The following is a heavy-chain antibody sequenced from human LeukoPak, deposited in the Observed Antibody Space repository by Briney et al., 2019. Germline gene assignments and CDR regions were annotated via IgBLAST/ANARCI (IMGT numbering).Heavy chain of an antibody. Sequence: PSETLSLTCSVSGGSLSSSSYYWGWIRQPPGRGLEWIGNIYETGSTNYNPSLKSRVTTSVDTSKNQFSLKLSSVTAADTAVYYCVRPDDNSFDFWGQGTMVTVSS. CDR3: VRPDDNSFDF. CDR1: GGSLSSSSYY. J-gene: IGHJ3*01. V-gene: IGHV4-39*01. D-gene: IGHD3-9*01. CDR2: IYETGST.